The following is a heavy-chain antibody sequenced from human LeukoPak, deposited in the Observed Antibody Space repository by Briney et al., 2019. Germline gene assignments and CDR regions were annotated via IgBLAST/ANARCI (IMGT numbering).Heavy chain of an antibody. Sequence: SETLSLTCTVSGGSISSTSYYWGWIRQPPGKGLEWIGSIYYSGSTYYNPSLKSRVTISVDTSKNQFSLKLSSVTAADTAVYYCARLPYYYDSSGYYYFSFDYWGQGTLVTVSS. CDR2: IYYSGST. D-gene: IGHD3-22*01. V-gene: IGHV4-39*07. CDR3: ARLPYYYDSSGYYYFSFDY. J-gene: IGHJ4*02. CDR1: GGSISSTSYY.